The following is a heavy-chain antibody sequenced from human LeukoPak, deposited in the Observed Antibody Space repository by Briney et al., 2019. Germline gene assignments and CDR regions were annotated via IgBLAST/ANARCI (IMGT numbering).Heavy chain of an antibody. CDR2: IYHSGST. J-gene: IGHJ6*03. CDR1: GYSISSGYH. CDR3: ARETSQKGAHYMDV. V-gene: IGHV4-38-2*02. Sequence: PSETLSLTCTVCGYSISSGYHWGWIRQPPGKGLEWIGSIYHSGSTYYNPSLKSRVTISVDTSKNQFSLKLSSVTAADTAVYYCARETSQKGAHYMDVWGKGTTVTISS. D-gene: IGHD3-16*01.